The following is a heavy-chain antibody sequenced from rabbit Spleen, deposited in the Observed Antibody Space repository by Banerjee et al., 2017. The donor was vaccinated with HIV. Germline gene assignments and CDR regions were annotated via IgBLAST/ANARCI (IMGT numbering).Heavy chain of an antibody. Sequence: QEHLVESGGGLVQPEGSLTLTCTASGFSFSSSYYMCWVRQAPVKGLEWIACIYGGSSGSTYYASWATGRFTISKTSSTTVTLQMTSLTAADTATYFCARKDATYAGSGYGPFNFWGPGTLVTVS. CDR3: ARKDATYAGSGYGPFNF. CDR2: IYGGSSGST. D-gene: IGHD8-1*01. V-gene: IGHV1S45*01. J-gene: IGHJ4*01. CDR1: GFSFSSSYY.